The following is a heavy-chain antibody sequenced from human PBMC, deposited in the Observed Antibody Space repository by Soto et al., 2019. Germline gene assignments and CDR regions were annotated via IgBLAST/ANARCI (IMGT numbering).Heavy chain of an antibody. V-gene: IGHV3-33*08. J-gene: IGHJ3*02. Sequence: PGGSLRLSCAASGFTFSSYGMHWVRQAPGKGLEWVAVIWYDGSNKYYADSVKGRFTISRDNSKNTLYLQMNSLRAEDTAVYYCARDSSIAASGNAFDIWGQGTMVTVSS. CDR2: IWYDGSNK. D-gene: IGHD6-6*01. CDR3: ARDSSIAASGNAFDI. CDR1: GFTFSSYG.